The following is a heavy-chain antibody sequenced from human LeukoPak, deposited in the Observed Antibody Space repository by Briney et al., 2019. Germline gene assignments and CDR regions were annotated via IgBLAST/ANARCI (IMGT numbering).Heavy chain of an antibody. J-gene: IGHJ4*02. V-gene: IGHV6-1*01. CDR2: TYYRSKWHN. D-gene: IGHD6-19*01. Sequence: SQTISLTCAISGDSVSSNSAAWNWIRQSPSRGLEWLGRTYYRSKWHNDYAVSVKSRITINPDTSKNHFSLQLNSVTPEDTAVYYCAASKLAVAGPLDYWGEGTLVTVSS. CDR3: AASKLAVAGPLDY. CDR1: GDSVSSNSAA.